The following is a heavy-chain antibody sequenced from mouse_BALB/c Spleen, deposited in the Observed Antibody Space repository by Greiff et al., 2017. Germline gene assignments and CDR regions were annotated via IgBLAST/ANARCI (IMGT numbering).Heavy chain of an antibody. Sequence: EVKLVESGPGLVKPSQSLSLTCTVTGYSITSDYAWNWIRQFPGNKLEWMGYISYSGSTSYNPSLKSRISITRDTSKNQFFLQLNSVTTEDTATYYCARGYDRAMDYWGQGTSVTVSS. V-gene: IGHV3-2*02. J-gene: IGHJ4*01. CDR1: GYSITSDYA. CDR3: ARGYDRAMDY. CDR2: ISYSGST. D-gene: IGHD2-14*01.